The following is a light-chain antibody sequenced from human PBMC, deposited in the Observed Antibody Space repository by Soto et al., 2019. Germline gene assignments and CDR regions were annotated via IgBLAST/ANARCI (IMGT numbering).Light chain of an antibody. J-gene: IGLJ1*01. V-gene: IGLV2-23*01. CDR1: SSDVGSYNL. CDR3: CSYAGSSTWV. CDR2: EGS. Sequence: QSALTQPASVSGSPGQSITISCTGTSSDVGSYNLVSWYQQHPGKAPKLMIYEGSKRPSGVSNRFSGSKSGNTACLTISGLQAEDEADYYCCSYAGSSTWVFGTGTKLTVL.